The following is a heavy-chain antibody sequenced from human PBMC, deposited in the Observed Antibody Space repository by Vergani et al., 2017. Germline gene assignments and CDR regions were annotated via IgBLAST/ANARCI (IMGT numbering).Heavy chain of an antibody. CDR2: TRNKANSYTT. V-gene: IGHV3-72*01. J-gene: IGHJ3*02. CDR1: GFTFSDHY. D-gene: IGHD3-22*01. Sequence: EVQLVESGGGLVQPGGSLRLSCAASGFTFSDHYMDWVRQAPGKGLEWVGRTRNKANSYTTEYAASVKGRFTSARDDSKNSLYLQMNSLKTEDTAVYYCARALYDSSGFDAFDIWGQGTMVTVSS. CDR3: ARALYDSSGFDAFDI.